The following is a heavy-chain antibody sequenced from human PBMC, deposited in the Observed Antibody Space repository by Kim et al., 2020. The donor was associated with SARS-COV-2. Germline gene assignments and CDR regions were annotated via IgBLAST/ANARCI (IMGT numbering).Heavy chain of an antibody. V-gene: IGHV1-8*01. Sequence: QKFQGRVTMTRNTSIRTAYMELSSLRSEDTAVYYCARRTLSSWYLADAFDIWGQGTMVTVSS. J-gene: IGHJ3*02. D-gene: IGHD6-13*01. CDR3: ARRTLSSWYLADAFDI.